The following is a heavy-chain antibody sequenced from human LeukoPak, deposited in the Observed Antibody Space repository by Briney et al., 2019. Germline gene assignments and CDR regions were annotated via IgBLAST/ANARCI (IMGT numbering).Heavy chain of an antibody. J-gene: IGHJ4*02. V-gene: IGHV4-34*01. CDR1: GGSFSGYY. D-gene: IGHD6-13*01. Sequence: PSETLSLTCAVYGGSFSGYYRSWIRQPPGKGLEWIGEINHSGSTNYNPSLKSRVTISVDTSKNQFSLKLSSVTAADTAVHYCARGPIAAAGIVRGFDYWGQGTLVTVSS. CDR2: INHSGST. CDR3: ARGPIAAAGIVRGFDY.